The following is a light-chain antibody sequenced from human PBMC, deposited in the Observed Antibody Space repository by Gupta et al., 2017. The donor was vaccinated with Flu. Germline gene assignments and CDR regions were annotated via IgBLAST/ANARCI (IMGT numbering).Light chain of an antibody. J-gene: IGLJ2*01. CDR2: RDS. V-gene: IGLV3-1*01. CDR3: QAWDSTAVF. CDR1: RLGDKY. Sequence: SYELTQPPSVSVSPGQTASITCSGDRLGDKYACWYQQKPGQSPVLVMYRDSRRPSGIPERFSGSNSGNTATLTISGTQTMDEADYYCQAWDSTAVFFGGGTKLTVL.